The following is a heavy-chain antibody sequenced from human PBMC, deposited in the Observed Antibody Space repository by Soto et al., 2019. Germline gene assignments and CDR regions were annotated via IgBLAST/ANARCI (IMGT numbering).Heavy chain of an antibody. CDR3: ARDYGEGPADY. CDR1: GYTFTNYG. V-gene: IGHV1-18*01. D-gene: IGHD4-17*01. Sequence: ASVKVSCKASGYTFTNYGFSWVRQASGQGLEWMGWISTYNGDTNYEQKFQGRVTMSTDTSTSTAYMELRSLRFDDTAVYYCARDYGEGPADYWGQGTQVTVSS. CDR2: ISTYNGDT. J-gene: IGHJ4*02.